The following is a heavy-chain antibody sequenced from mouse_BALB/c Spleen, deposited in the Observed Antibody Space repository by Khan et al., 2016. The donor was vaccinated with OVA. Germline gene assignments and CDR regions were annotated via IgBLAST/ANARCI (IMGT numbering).Heavy chain of an antibody. D-gene: IGHD2-10*01. J-gene: IGHJ4*01. Sequence: QVQLKQSGPGLVAPSQTLSITCTISGFSLTNYGVHWVLQPPAKGLLWLVVLLSYGSNTYNSPSKSRLTISKDNSKRQVFLKMNSLQTDDTATYFCTRQAYYHYDIMAYWGQGTSVTVSS. CDR2: LLSYGSN. CDR1: GFSLTNYG. V-gene: IGHV2-6-1*01. CDR3: TRQAYYHYDIMAY.